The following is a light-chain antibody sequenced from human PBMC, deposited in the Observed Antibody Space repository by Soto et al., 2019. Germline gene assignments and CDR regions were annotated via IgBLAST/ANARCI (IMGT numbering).Light chain of an antibody. CDR1: QYINNY. CDR2: DAS. CDR3: QQYNNWPFS. Sequence: EIVLTQSPATLSLSPGERATLSCRASQYINNYLAWYQQKPGQAPRLLLYDASNRATGIPDKFSGSGSGTDFTLTISSLEPEDFAVYFCQQYNNWPFSFGQGTRLEIK. V-gene: IGKV3-11*01. J-gene: IGKJ5*01.